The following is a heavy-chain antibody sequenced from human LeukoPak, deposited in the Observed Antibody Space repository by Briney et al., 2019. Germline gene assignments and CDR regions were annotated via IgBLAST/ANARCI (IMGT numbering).Heavy chain of an antibody. CDR2: INPNSGGT. D-gene: IGHD1-1*01. CDR3: ARLASRTWTDY. J-gene: IGHJ4*02. V-gene: IGHV1-2*02. CDR1: GYTFTSYA. Sequence: ASVKVSCKASGYTFTSYAMNWVRQAPGQGLEWMGWINPNSGGTNYAQKFQGRVTMTRDTSISTAYMELSRLRSDDTAVYYCARLASRTWTDYWGQGTLVPVSS.